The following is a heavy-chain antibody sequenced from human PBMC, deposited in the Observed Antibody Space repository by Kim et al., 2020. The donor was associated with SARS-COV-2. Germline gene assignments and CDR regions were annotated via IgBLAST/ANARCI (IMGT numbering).Heavy chain of an antibody. J-gene: IGHJ4*02. D-gene: IGHD3-10*01. Sequence: GGSLRLSCAASGFTFSSYGMHWVRQAPGKGLEWVTVISYDGTDKYYADSVKGRFTISRDNSKNTLYLQMNSLRAVDTVVYYCAKGRAGSSHYGSGSPPLNYWVQGTLVTVSS. CDR2: ISYDGTDK. CDR3: AKGRAGSSHYGSGSPPLNY. V-gene: IGHV3-30*18. CDR1: GFTFSSYG.